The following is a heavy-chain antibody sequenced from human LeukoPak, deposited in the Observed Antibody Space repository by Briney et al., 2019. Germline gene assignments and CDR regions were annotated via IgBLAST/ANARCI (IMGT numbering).Heavy chain of an antibody. CDR1: GSTFSSYG. CDR2: MNPNSGNT. J-gene: IGHJ4*02. CDR3: ARSFVGTRKRNDS. D-gene: IGHD2-21*01. V-gene: IGHV1-8*01. Sequence: GASVKVSCKASGSTFSSYGINWVRQSTGQRLEWMGWMNPNSGNTGYAQRFQGRLTMTKRTSISTAYTELSSLTSDETAVYYCARSFVGTRKRNDSWGQGTLVTVSS.